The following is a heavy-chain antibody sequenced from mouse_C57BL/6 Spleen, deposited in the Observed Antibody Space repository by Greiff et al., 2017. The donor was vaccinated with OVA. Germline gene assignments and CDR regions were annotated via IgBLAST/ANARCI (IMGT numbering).Heavy chain of an antibody. D-gene: IGHD1-1*01. CDR1: GYTFTDYN. V-gene: IGHV1-18*01. Sequence: VQLQQSGPELVKPGASVKIPCKASGYTFTDYNMDWVKQSHGKSLKWIGDINPNNGGTIYNQKFKGKATLTVDKSSSTAYMELRSLTSEDTAVYYCARSLGHYYGSSYWYFDVWGTGTTVTVSS. CDR3: ARSLGHYYGSSYWYFDV. CDR2: INPNNGGT. J-gene: IGHJ1*03.